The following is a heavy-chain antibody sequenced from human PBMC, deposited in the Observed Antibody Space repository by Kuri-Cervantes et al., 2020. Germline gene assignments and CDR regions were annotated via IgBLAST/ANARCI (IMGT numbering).Heavy chain of an antibody. CDR3: ASPGAYYYDSSGYHY. CDR2: IYPGDSDT. Sequence: GESLKISCKGSGYSFTSYWIGWVRQMPGKGLEWMGIIYPGDSDTRYSPSFQGQVTISADKSISTAYLQWSSLKASDTAMYYCASPGAYYYDSSGYHYWGQGNLVNVSS. J-gene: IGHJ4*02. V-gene: IGHV5-51*01. CDR1: GYSFTSYW. D-gene: IGHD3-22*01.